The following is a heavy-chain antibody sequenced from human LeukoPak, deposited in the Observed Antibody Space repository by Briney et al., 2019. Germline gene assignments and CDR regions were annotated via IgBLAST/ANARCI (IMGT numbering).Heavy chain of an antibody. CDR2: IYYTGSV. J-gene: IGHJ4*02. V-gene: IGHV4-59*08. CDR1: GGSITGYY. CDR3: ARLEGRIWFGELLYSLFDY. D-gene: IGHD3-10*01. Sequence: PSETLSLTCTVSGGSITGYYWSWIRQPPGKGLQWIGYIYYTGSVNYNPSLKSRVTISVDTSKNQFSLKLSSVTAADTAVYYCARLEGRIWFGELLYSLFDYWAQGTLVTVSS.